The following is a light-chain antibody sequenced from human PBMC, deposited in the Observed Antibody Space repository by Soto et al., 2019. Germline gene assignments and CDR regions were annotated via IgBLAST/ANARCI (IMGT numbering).Light chain of an antibody. V-gene: IGKV3-20*01. J-gene: IGKJ1*01. Sequence: EIVLTQSPATLSLSPGEGATLSCRASQSVRSGSLAWYQQRPGQAPRLLIFGASSRATDIPDRFSGSGYGTDFTLTISRLEPEDFAVYYCQQYGSSPRTFGLGTKVEIK. CDR2: GAS. CDR1: QSVRSGS. CDR3: QQYGSSPRT.